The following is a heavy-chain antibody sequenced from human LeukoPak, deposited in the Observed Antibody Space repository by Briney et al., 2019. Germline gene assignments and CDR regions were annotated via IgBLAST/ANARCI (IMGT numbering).Heavy chain of an antibody. J-gene: IGHJ4*02. D-gene: IGHD1-26*01. CDR2: INPNSGGT. Sequence: ASVKVSCKASGYTFTGYYMHWVRQAPGQGLEWMGWINPNSGGTNYAQKFQGRVTMTRDTSISTAYMELSRLRSDDTAVYYCAREWAKLVGASSLPGSDGFDYWGQGSLVTVSS. CDR3: AREWAKLVGASSLPGSDGFDY. V-gene: IGHV1-2*02. CDR1: GYTFTGYY.